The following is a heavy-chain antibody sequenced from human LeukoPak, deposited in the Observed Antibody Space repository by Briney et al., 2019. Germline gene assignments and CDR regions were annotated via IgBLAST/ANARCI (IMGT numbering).Heavy chain of an antibody. CDR3: ARGLKRGYSYGRFDY. CDR2: ISYDGSNK. J-gene: IGHJ4*02. V-gene: IGHV3-30*01. CDR1: GFTFSSYA. D-gene: IGHD5-18*01. Sequence: GRSLGLSCAASGFTFSSYAMHWVRQAPGKGLEWVAVISYDGSNKYYADSVKGRFTISRDNSKNTLYLQMNSLRAEDTAVYCCARGLKRGYSYGRFDYWGQGTLVTVSS.